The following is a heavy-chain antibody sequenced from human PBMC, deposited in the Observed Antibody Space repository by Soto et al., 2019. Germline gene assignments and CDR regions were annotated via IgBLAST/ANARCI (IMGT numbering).Heavy chain of an antibody. V-gene: IGHV1-46*01. CDR2: INPSGGST. Sequence: SVKVSCKASGYTFTGYFMHWVRLAPGQGLEWMGIINPSGGSTSYAQKFQGRVTMTRDTSTSTVYMELSSLRSEDTAVYYCARDKVTMVRGVIITVLNYGMDVWGQGTTVTVSS. D-gene: IGHD3-10*01. J-gene: IGHJ6*02. CDR1: GYTFTGYF. CDR3: ARDKVTMVRGVIITVLNYGMDV.